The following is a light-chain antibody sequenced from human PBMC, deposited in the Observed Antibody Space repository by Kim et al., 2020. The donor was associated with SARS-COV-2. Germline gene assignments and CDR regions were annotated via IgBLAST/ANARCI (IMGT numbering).Light chain of an antibody. CDR2: WAS. CDR3: QQYYSTPPS. V-gene: IGKV4-1*01. CDR1: QTVLHNSNNKNY. J-gene: IGKJ2*03. Sequence: RATHNCKSSQTVLHNSNNKNYLAWYQQKPGQAPKQLIYWASIRESGVSDRFSGSGYETDFTLTISSLQAEDVAVYYCQQYYSTPPSFGQGTKLEI.